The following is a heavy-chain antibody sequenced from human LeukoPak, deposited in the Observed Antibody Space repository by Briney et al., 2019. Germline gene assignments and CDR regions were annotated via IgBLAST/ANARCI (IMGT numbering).Heavy chain of an antibody. Sequence: GASVKVSCKASGYTFTGYYMHWVRQAPGKGLEWMGWINPNSGGKNYAQKFQGRVTMTRDTSISTAYMELSRLRSDDTAVYYCARDDCSGGSCYGDGWFDPWGQGTLVTVSS. CDR1: GYTFTGYY. CDR3: ARDDCSGGSCYGDGWFDP. D-gene: IGHD2-15*01. CDR2: INPNSGGK. V-gene: IGHV1-2*02. J-gene: IGHJ5*02.